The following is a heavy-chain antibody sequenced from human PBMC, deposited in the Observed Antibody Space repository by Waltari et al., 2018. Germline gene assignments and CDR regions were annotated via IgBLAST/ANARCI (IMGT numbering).Heavy chain of an antibody. V-gene: IGHV3-23*01. CDR2: ISGSCGST. CDR1: GFTFSSYA. CDR3: AIRPGWYFDL. J-gene: IGHJ2*01. Sequence: EVQLLESGGGLVQPGGSLRLSCAASGFTFSSYAMSWVRQAPGKGMGWVSAISGSCGSTYYADSGKGRFTISRDNSKNTLYLQMNSLRAEDTAVYYWAIRPGWYFDLWGRGTLVTVSS.